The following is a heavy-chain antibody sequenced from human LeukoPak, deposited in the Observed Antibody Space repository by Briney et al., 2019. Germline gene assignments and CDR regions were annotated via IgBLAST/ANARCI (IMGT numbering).Heavy chain of an antibody. CDR3: ARVPRGYSYGYWNAFDI. J-gene: IGHJ3*02. CDR1: GGSFSGYY. CDR2: INHSGST. Sequence: SETLSLTCAVSGGSFSGYYWSWIRQPPGKGLEWIGEINHSGSTNYNPSLKRRVTISVDTSKNQFSLKLSSVTAADTAVYYWARVPRGYSYGYWNAFDIWGQGTMVTVSS. V-gene: IGHV4-34*01. D-gene: IGHD5-18*01.